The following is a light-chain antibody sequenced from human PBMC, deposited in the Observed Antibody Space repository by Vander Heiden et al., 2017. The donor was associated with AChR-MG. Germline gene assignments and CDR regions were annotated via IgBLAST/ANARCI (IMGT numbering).Light chain of an antibody. CDR2: RAS. V-gene: IGKV1-5*03. CDR3: QQYESYLWS. J-gene: IGKJ1*01. CDR1: QSISTW. Sequence: DIQMTQSPSTLSASIGDRVIITCRASQSISTWLAWFQQKPGKAPKLLIHRASSLESGVPSRFSGSGSGTDFTLTISSLQPDDFATYYCQQYESYLWSFGQGTKVEIK.